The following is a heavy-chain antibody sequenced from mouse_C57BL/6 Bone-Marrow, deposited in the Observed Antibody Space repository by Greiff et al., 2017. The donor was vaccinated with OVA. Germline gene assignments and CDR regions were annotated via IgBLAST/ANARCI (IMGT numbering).Heavy chain of an antibody. CDR3: ARLEWYCDD. V-gene: IGHV7-3*01. Sequence: EVKLVESGGGLVQPGGSLSLSCAASGFTFTDYYMSWVRQPPGQALEWLGFIRNKANGYTSEYSASVKGRFTISRDNSQSILYLQMNALRAEDSAAYYCARLEWYCDDWGTGTTVTVSS. CDR2: IRNKANGYTS. J-gene: IGHJ1*03. CDR1: GFTFTDYY.